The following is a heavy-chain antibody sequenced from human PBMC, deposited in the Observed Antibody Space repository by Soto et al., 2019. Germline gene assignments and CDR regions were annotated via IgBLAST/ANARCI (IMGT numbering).Heavy chain of an antibody. CDR3: AFGWYGKNYYYYYGMDV. V-gene: IGHV1-46*01. CDR2: INPSGGST. CDR1: GYTFTGYY. Sequence: ASVKVSCKASGYTFTGYYMHWVRQAPGQGLEWMGWINPSGGSTSYAQKFQGRVTMTRGTSTSTVYMELSSLRSEDTAVYYCAFGWYGKNYYYYYGMDVWGQGTTVTVSS. D-gene: IGHD6-19*01. J-gene: IGHJ6*02.